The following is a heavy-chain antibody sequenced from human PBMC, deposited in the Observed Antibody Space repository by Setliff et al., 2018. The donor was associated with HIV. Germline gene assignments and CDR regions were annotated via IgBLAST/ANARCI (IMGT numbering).Heavy chain of an antibody. D-gene: IGHD4-17*01. CDR2: IYYNGNT. Sequence: SETLSLTCTVTGGSIKSYYWSWIRQAPGKGLEWIGYIYYNGNTNYNPSLKSRITISVDTSKNQFSLKLTSVTAADTAVYYCAREIYGGNSRPFDYWGQGTLVTVSS. CDR1: GGSIKSYY. CDR3: AREIYGGNSRPFDY. V-gene: IGHV4-59*01. J-gene: IGHJ4*02.